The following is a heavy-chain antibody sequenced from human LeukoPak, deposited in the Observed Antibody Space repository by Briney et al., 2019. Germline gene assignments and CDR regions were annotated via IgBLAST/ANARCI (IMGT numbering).Heavy chain of an antibody. CDR1: GGSFSGYY. J-gene: IGHJ4*02. D-gene: IGHD5-18*01. CDR2: INHSGST. CDR3: ARAGNSYGYLYYFDY. Sequence: SETLSLTCAVYGGSFSGYYWSWIRQPPGKGLEWIGEINHSGSTNYNPSLKSRVTISVDTSKNQFSLKLSSVTAADTAVYYCARAGNSYGYLYYFDYWGQGTLVTVSS. V-gene: IGHV4-34*01.